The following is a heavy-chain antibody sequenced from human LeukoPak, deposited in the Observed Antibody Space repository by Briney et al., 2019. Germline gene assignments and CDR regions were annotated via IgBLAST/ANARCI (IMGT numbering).Heavy chain of an antibody. CDR2: ICGSGGST. Sequence: GGSLRLSCAASGFTFSSYAMSWVRQAPGKGLEWVSAICGSGGSTYYADSVKGRFTISRDNSKNTLYLQMNSLRAEDTAGYYCAKVKKHIVVVPAAPLDYWGQGTLVTVSS. CDR3: AKVKKHIVVVPAAPLDY. D-gene: IGHD2-2*01. CDR1: GFTFSSYA. J-gene: IGHJ4*02. V-gene: IGHV3-23*01.